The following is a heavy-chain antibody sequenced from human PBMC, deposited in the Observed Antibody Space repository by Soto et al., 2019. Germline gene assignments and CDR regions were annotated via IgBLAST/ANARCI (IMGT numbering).Heavy chain of an antibody. Sequence: DSVKVSCKAAGYTFTGYYMHWVRQAPGQGLEWMGWINPNGGCTNYAQKFQGWVTMTRDTSISTAYMELSRLRSDDTAVDYCARGGGCAIFRIVIGGRCVWGQGTRVSVSS. CDR3: ARGGGCAIFRIVIGGRCV. CDR1: GYTFTGYY. CDR2: INPNGGCT. J-gene: IGHJ6*02. D-gene: IGHD3-3*01. V-gene: IGHV1-2*04.